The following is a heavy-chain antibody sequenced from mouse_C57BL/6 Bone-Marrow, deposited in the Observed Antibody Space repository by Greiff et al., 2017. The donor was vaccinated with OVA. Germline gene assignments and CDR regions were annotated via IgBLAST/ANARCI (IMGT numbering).Heavy chain of an antibody. V-gene: IGHV1-53*01. D-gene: IGHD1-1*01. CDR1: GYTFTSYW. CDR2: INPSNGGT. Sequence: VKLQQPGTELVKPGASVKLSCKASGYTFTSYWMHWVKQRPGQGLEWIGNINPSNGGTSYNEKFKSKATLTVDKSSSTAYMQLSSLTSEDSAVYYCARPYYGSSYDFDYWGQGTTLTVSS. CDR3: ARPYYGSSYDFDY. J-gene: IGHJ2*01.